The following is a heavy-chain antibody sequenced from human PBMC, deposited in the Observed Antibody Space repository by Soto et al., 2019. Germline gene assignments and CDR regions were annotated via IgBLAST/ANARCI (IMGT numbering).Heavy chain of an antibody. D-gene: IGHD6-13*01. J-gene: IGHJ6*02. CDR1: GNSFTSYW. V-gene: IGHV5-51*01. CDR3: ARTAAAGKYYYGMDV. CDR2: IYPGDSDT. Sequence: PGESLKISCKGSGNSFTSYWIGWVRQMPGKGLELMGIIYPGDSDTRYSPSFQGQVTISADKSISTAYLQWSSLKASDTAMYYCARTAAAGKYYYGMDVWGQGTTVTVSS.